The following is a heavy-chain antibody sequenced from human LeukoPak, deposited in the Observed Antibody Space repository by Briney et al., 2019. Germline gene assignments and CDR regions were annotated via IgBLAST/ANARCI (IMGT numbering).Heavy chain of an antibody. D-gene: IGHD4-11*01. CDR2: IYYSGST. Sequence: SETLSLTCTASGGSISSYYWSWIRQPPGKGLEWIGYIYYSGSTNYNPSLKSRVTISVDTSKNQFSLKLSSVTAADTAVYYCAREAVTSANWFDPWGQGTLVTVSS. CDR1: GGSISSYY. CDR3: AREAVTSANWFDP. V-gene: IGHV4-59*01. J-gene: IGHJ5*02.